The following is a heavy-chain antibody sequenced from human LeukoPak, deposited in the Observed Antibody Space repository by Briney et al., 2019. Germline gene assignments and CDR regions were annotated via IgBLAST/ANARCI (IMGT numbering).Heavy chain of an antibody. J-gene: IGHJ4*02. CDR3: ARVHNWDFDY. Sequence: SETLSLTCTVSGGSISSYYWSWIRQPPGKGLEWIGYIYCSGSTNYNPSLKSRVTISVDTSKNQFSLKLSSVTAADTAVYYCARVHNWDFDYWGQGTLVTVSS. CDR1: GGSISSYY. CDR2: IYCSGST. D-gene: IGHD1-1*01. V-gene: IGHV4-59*01.